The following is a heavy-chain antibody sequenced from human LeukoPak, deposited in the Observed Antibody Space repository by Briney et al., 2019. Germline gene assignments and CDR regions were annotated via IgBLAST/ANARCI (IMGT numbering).Heavy chain of an antibody. Sequence: PGGSLRLSCAASGFTFSDYSMNWVRQAPGKGLEWVSYISRSSSTIYYADSVKGRFTISRDNAKNSLYLQMNSLRAEDTAVYYCARRAGAYSHPYDYWGQGTLVTVSS. D-gene: IGHD4/OR15-4a*01. CDR1: GFTFSDYS. J-gene: IGHJ4*02. CDR3: ARRAGAYSHPYDY. CDR2: ISRSSSTI. V-gene: IGHV3-48*01.